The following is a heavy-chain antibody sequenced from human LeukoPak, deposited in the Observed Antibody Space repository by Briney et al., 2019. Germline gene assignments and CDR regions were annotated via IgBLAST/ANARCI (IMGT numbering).Heavy chain of an antibody. CDR1: GFTVSSSY. V-gene: IGHV3-23*01. CDR3: ARDRSGGWYLEH. J-gene: IGHJ4*02. CDR2: ISGSGGST. D-gene: IGHD6-19*01. Sequence: GGSLRLSCAASGFTVSSSYINWVRQAPGKGLEWVSAISGSGGSTYYADSVKGRFTISRDNSKNTLYLQMITLRAEDTAVYYCARDRSGGWYLEHWGQGTLVTVSS.